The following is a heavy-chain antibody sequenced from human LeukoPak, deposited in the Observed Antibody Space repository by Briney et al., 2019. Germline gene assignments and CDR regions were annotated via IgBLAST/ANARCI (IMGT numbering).Heavy chain of an antibody. CDR1: GYTFTVYH. CDR2: INPNSGGT. D-gene: IGHD3-22*01. Sequence: AASVKVSCKASGYTFTVYHMHWVRQAPGQGLEWMGWINPNSGGTNYAQKFQGRVTMTRDTSISTAYMELSRLRSDDTAVYYCARGPTYYYDSSGGGILTAAPDYWGQGTLVTVSS. V-gene: IGHV1-2*02. J-gene: IGHJ4*02. CDR3: ARGPTYYYDSSGGGILTAAPDY.